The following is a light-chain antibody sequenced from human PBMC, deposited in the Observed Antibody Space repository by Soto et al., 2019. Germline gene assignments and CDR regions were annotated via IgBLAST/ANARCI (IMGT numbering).Light chain of an antibody. CDR3: QKYNSAPRK. CDR2: AAS. Sequence: DIQMTQSPSSLSASVGDRVTITCRARQGISTYLAWYQQKPGTVPKLLIYAASTLQSGVPSRFSGGGSVTDFTLTISILQPEDVATYYCQKYNSAPRKFGQGTKVDIK. V-gene: IGKV1-27*01. J-gene: IGKJ1*01. CDR1: QGISTY.